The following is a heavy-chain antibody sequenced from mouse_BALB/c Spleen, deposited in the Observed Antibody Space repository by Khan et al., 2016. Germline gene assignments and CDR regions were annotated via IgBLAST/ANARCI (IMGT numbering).Heavy chain of an antibody. J-gene: IGHJ3*01. D-gene: IGHD4-1*01. V-gene: IGHV6-6*01. CDR3: TRQAGSWFAY. CDR1: GFTFSGAW. CDR2: IRNKANTPAT. Sequence: EVQLQESGGGLVQPGGSMKLSCAASGFTFSGAWMDWVRQSPEKGLEWVAEIRNKANTPATYYADSVKGRFTISGDDSKSSVNLQMNSLGAEGTGIYSCTRQAGSWFAYWGQGTLVTGSA.